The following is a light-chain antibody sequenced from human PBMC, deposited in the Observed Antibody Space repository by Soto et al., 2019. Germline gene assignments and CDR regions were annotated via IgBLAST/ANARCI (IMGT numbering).Light chain of an antibody. Sequence: QSVLTQPASVSGSPGQSIAISCTGTSSDVGGYDYVSWYQQQPDKAPKLMIYEVTKRPSGVSTRFSGSKSGNTASLTISGLQSEDEADYYCSSHTSGSTRVFGTGTKLTVL. J-gene: IGLJ1*01. CDR2: EVT. V-gene: IGLV2-14*01. CDR3: SSHTSGSTRV. CDR1: SSDVGGYDY.